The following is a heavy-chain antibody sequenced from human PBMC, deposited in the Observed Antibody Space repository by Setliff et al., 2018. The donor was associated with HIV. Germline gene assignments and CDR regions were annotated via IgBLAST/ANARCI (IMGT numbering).Heavy chain of an antibody. Sequence: SETLSLTCTVSGDSINSGDFYWHWIRQQPGKGPQWIGYIFYSGNTSYTPSLKSRITISIDTSKNQFSLSLSSVTAADTAVYYCARQRGGRVTIFGVSGGWFDPWGQGTLVTVSS. D-gene: IGHD3-3*01. V-gene: IGHV4-31*03. CDR3: ARQRGGRVTIFGVSGGWFDP. J-gene: IGHJ5*02. CDR2: IFYSGNT. CDR1: GDSINSGDFY.